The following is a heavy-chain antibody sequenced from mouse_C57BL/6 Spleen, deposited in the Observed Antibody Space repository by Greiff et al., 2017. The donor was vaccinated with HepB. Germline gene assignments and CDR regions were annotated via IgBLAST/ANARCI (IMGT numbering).Heavy chain of an antibody. CDR2: IHPNSGST. Sequence: QVQLQQPGAELVKPGASVKLSCKASGYTFTSYWMHWVKQRPGQGLEWIGMIHPNSGSTNYNEKFKSKATLTVDKSSSTAYMHLSSLTSEDSAVYYCAQDSSDYDCFAYWGQGTLVTVSA. D-gene: IGHD3-2*02. CDR3: AQDSSDYDCFAY. CDR1: GYTFTSYW. V-gene: IGHV1-64*01. J-gene: IGHJ3*01.